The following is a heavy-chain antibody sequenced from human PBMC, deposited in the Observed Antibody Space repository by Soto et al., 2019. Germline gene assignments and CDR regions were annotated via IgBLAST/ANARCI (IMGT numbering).Heavy chain of an antibody. CDR1: GGTFSSYP. J-gene: IGHJ6*02. Sequence: QVQLVQSGAEVKKPGSSVKVSCEASGGTFSSYPINWVRQAPGQGLEWMGGIIPFFGTSNYAQKFQGRVAITADESTSTAYKELRNLRSENTAVYYCAGVGYVTNCGMAVWGQGTTVTVSS. V-gene: IGHV1-69*01. CDR3: AGVGYVTNCGMAV. CDR2: IIPFFGTS. D-gene: IGHD1-26*01.